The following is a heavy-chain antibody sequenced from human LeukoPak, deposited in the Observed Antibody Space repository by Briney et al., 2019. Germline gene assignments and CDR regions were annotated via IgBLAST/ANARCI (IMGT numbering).Heavy chain of an antibody. CDR2: ISYDGSNK. CDR1: GFTFSSYG. CDR3: AKGPYCSGGSCYPGHIDY. D-gene: IGHD2-15*01. Sequence: GRSLRLSCAASGFTFSSYGMHWVRQAPGKGLEWVAVISYDGSNKYYADSVKGRFTISRDNSKNTLYLQMNSLIAEDTAVYYSAKGPYCSGGSCYPGHIDYWGQGTLVTASS. V-gene: IGHV3-30*18. J-gene: IGHJ4*02.